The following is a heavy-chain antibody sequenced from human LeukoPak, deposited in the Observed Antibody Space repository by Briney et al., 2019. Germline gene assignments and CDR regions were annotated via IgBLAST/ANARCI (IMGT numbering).Heavy chain of an antibody. D-gene: IGHD3-10*01. CDR3: AKDSPYAYYGSGSYWDY. CDR2: ISYDGSNK. V-gene: IGHV3-30*18. Sequence: GGSLRLSCAASGFTFSSYGMHWVRQAPGKGLEWVAVISYDGSNKYYADSVKGRFTISRDNSKNTLYLQMNSLRAEDTAVYYCAKDSPYAYYGSGSYWDYWGQGTLVTVSS. CDR1: GFTFSSYG. J-gene: IGHJ4*02.